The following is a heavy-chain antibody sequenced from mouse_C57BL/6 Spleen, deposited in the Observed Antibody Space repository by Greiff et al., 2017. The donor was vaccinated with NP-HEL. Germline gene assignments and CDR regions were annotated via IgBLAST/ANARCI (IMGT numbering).Heavy chain of an antibody. D-gene: IGHD2-5*01. CDR3: ARSYDSKEFAY. CDR1: GYTFTDYY. J-gene: IGHJ3*01. Sequence: VQLVESGAELVRPGASVKLSCKASGYTFTDYYINWVKQRPGQGLEWIARIYPGSGNTYYNEKFKGKATLTAEKSSSTAYMQLSILTSEDSAVYFCARSYDSKEFAYWGQGTLVTVSA. CDR2: IYPGSGNT. V-gene: IGHV1-76*01.